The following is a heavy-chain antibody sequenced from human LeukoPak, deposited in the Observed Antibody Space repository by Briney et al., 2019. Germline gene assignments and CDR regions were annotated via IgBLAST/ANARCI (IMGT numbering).Heavy chain of an antibody. CDR2: IKKDESEK. CDR3: ARALDSSSSRYQAFEE. D-gene: IGHD2-2*01. Sequence: GGSLRLSCSAAGFTFSNYWMSWVRQAPGKGLEWVANIKKDESEKYYVDSVKGRFTISRDNAKSSLYLQMNSLRAEDTAVYYCARALDSSSSRYQAFEEWGQGTLVTVSS. J-gene: IGHJ4*02. CDR1: GFTFSNYW. V-gene: IGHV3-7*01.